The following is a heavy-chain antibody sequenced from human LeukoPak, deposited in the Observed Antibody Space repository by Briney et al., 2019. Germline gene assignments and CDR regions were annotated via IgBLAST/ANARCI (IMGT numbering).Heavy chain of an antibody. D-gene: IGHD1-20*01. J-gene: IGHJ4*02. CDR2: FYNGGRT. Sequence: QPGGSLRLSCAPPRLPLRSKHMSSGRQAPGKGVETDSVFYNGGRTYYADSVKGRLTISRDNSKNSLYLQMNSLRAEDTAVYYCARINWNDLFDYWGQGTLVSVSS. V-gene: IGHV3-53*01. CDR3: ARINWNDLFDY. CDR1: RLPLRSKH.